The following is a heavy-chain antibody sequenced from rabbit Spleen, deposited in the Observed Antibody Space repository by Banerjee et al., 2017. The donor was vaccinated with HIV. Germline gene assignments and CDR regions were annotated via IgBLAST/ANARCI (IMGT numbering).Heavy chain of an antibody. Sequence: QSLEESGGDLVKPGASLTLPCTASGIDFSDSAYMCWVRQAPGKGLEWVACAYAGSSSTYSATWAKGRFTISKTSSTTVTLQMTSLTAADTATYFCARDAGTSFSTYGMDLWGPGTLVTVS. CDR3: ARDAGTSFSTYGMDL. D-gene: IGHD8-1*01. J-gene: IGHJ6*01. CDR1: GIDFSDSAY. CDR2: AYAGSSST. V-gene: IGHV1S40*01.